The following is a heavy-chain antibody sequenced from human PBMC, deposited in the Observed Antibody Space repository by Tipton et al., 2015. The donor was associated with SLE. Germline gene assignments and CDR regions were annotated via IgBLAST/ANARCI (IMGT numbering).Heavy chain of an antibody. Sequence: TLSLTCAVYGGSFSGYYWSWIRQPPGKGLEWIGEINHSGSTNYNPSLKSRVTISVDTSKNQFSLKLSSVTAADTAVYYCARGGPRGFWVIAIQARYFDYWGQGTLVPVSS. CDR2: INHSGST. CDR3: ARGGPRGFWVIAIQARYFDY. D-gene: IGHD2-21*01. CDR1: GGSFSGYY. J-gene: IGHJ4*02. V-gene: IGHV4-34*01.